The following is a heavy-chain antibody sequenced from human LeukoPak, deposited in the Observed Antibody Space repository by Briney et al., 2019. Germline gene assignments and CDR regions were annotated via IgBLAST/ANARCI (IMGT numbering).Heavy chain of an antibody. Sequence: SETLSLTCTVSGGSISSYSWSWIRQPPGKGLEYIGYIYYSGSTNYNPSLKSRVTISVDTSKNQFSLKLSSVTAAGTAVYYCARLAPGAYFDYWGQGTLVTVSS. CDR1: GGSISSYS. D-gene: IGHD7-27*01. V-gene: IGHV4-59*01. CDR3: ARLAPGAYFDY. CDR2: IYYSGST. J-gene: IGHJ4*02.